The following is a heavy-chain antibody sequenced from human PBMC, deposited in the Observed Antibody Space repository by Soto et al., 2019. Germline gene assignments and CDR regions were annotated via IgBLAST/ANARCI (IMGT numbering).Heavy chain of an antibody. V-gene: IGHV4-30-2*06. J-gene: IGHJ6*02. Sequence: PSETLSLTCTVSGGSISSGGYSWSWIRQSPEKGLEWIGCIYPTGTTYYHPSLKSRVTISVDTSRNQFSLNLTSVTAADTAVYSCARDTPGPSHRWVLWGQGTTVTVYS. D-gene: IGHD3-10*01. CDR2: IYPTGTT. CDR3: ARDTPGPSHRWVL. CDR1: GGSISSGGYS.